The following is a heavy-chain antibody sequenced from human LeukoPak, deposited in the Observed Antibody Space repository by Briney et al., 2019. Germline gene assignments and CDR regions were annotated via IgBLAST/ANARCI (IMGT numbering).Heavy chain of an antibody. Sequence: GGSLRLSSAACGFTFSSYAMSWVREAPGEGLEWLSSISGSGGSTYYADSVKGRFTISRDNSKNTLYLQMNSLRAEDTAVYYCAPYDFWSGYENWFDPWGQGTLVTVSS. V-gene: IGHV3-23*01. D-gene: IGHD3-3*01. J-gene: IGHJ5*02. CDR2: ISGSGGST. CDR1: GFTFSSYA. CDR3: APYDFWSGYENWFDP.